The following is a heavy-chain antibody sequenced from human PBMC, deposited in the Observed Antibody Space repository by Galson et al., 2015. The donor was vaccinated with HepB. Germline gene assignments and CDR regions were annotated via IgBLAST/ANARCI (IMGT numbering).Heavy chain of an antibody. D-gene: IGHD3-22*01. Sequence: SVKVSCKASGYTFTSYAMHWVRQAPGQRLEWMGWINAGNGNTKYSQKFQGRVTITRDTSASTAYMELSSLRSEDTAVYCCASGTYYYDSSTHPLGGMDVWGQGTTVTVSS. CDR3: ASGTYYYDSSTHPLGGMDV. CDR1: GYTFTSYA. CDR2: INAGNGNT. V-gene: IGHV1-3*01. J-gene: IGHJ6*02.